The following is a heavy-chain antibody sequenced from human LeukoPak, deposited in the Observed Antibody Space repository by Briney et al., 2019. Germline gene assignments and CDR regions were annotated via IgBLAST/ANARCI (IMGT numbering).Heavy chain of an antibody. Sequence: SETLSLTCAVYGGSFSDYYWAWIRHPPGKGLEWIGEINHNGGINYNPSLKSRVTLSLDTSMNHVSLRLTSVTAADTVVYYCARGLLAHFYGSSSHDYWGQGTLVSVSS. V-gene: IGHV4-34*01. J-gene: IGHJ4*02. CDR3: ARGLLAHFYGSSSHDY. D-gene: IGHD3-10*01. CDR1: GGSFSDYY. CDR2: INHNGGI.